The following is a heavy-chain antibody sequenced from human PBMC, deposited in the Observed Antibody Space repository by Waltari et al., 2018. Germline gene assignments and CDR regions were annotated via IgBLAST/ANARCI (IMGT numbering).Heavy chain of an antibody. CDR1: EFTLSHYW. J-gene: IGHJ6*02. Sequence: HLVESGGGLVQPGGSLKLSCAASEFTLSHYWMTWVRQSPGKGLEWVANIRGDGSEKYYVDSGKGRFVISRDNAKNILYLQMDSLTVEDTAVYYCARITTEESITGMDVWGQGTTVTVSS. CDR2: IRGDGSEK. V-gene: IGHV3-7*01. D-gene: IGHD3-3*01. CDR3: ARITTEESITGMDV.